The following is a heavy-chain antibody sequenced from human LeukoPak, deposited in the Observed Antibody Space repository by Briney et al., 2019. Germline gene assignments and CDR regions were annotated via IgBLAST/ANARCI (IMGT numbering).Heavy chain of an antibody. V-gene: IGHV3-30*02. D-gene: IGHD1-26*01. Sequence: PGGSLRLSCTASGITLSRYGLHWVRQAPGKGLEWVAFTRHDGSETYYTESVRGRISISRDSSKNTVYLQMHSLRVEDMAVYFCAKDMQWEPPTSQYYYFHMDVWGKGTTVTVSS. CDR3: AKDMQWEPPTSQYYYFHMDV. CDR1: GITLSRYG. CDR2: TRHDGSET. J-gene: IGHJ6*03.